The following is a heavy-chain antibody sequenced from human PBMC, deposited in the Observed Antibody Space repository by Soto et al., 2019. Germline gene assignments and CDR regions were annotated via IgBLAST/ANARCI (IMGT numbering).Heavy chain of an antibody. D-gene: IGHD3-22*01. J-gene: IGHJ6*02. Sequence: ASVKVSCKASGYTFTSYYMHWVRQAPGQGLEWMGIINPSGGSTSYAQKFQGRVTMTRDTSTSTVCMELSSLRSEDTAVYYCAREPPPNYYDSSGYPLGPYGMDVWGQGTTVTV. CDR3: AREPPPNYYDSSGYPLGPYGMDV. CDR1: GYTFTSYY. V-gene: IGHV1-46*01. CDR2: INPSGGST.